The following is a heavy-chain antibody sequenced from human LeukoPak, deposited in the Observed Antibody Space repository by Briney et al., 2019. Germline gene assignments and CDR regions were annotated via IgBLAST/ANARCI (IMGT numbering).Heavy chain of an antibody. V-gene: IGHV3-23*01. CDR1: GFTFSSYA. CDR3: AKYSSGWYVPPPFDY. CDR2: ISGSGGST. Sequence: GGSLRLSCAASGFTFSSYAMSWVRQAPGKGLEWVSAISGSGGSTYYADSVKGRFTISRDNSKNTLYLQMNSLRAEDTAVYYCAKYSSGWYVPPPFDYWGQGTLVTVSS. J-gene: IGHJ4*02. D-gene: IGHD6-19*01.